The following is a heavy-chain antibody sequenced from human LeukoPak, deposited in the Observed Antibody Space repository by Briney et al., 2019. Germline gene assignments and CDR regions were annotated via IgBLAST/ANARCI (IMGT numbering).Heavy chain of an antibody. Sequence: SETLSLTCTVSDGSVSSGNYYWSWIRQPPGKGLEWIGYIYYGGNTNYSPSLKSRVTIFGDTSKNQFFLKLSSVTAADTAVYYCARARYVNSFYAFDIWGQGTLVTVSS. V-gene: IGHV4-61*01. CDR3: ARARYVNSFYAFDI. CDR2: IYYGGNT. CDR1: DGSVSSGNYY. J-gene: IGHJ3*02. D-gene: IGHD3-9*01.